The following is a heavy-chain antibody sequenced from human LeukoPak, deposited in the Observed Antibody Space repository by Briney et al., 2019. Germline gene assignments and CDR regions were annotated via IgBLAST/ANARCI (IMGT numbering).Heavy chain of an antibody. V-gene: IGHV3-69-1*01. D-gene: IGHD3-16*01. CDR1: GFTFSSYS. J-gene: IGHJ3*02. Sequence: GGSLRLSCAASGFTFSSYSMNWVRQAPGKGLEWVATMTSSSTIYYADAVKGRFTISRDNSKNTLYLQMNSLRAGDTAVYYCARDHYVDAFDIWGQGTMVTVSS. CDR2: MTSSSTI. CDR3: ARDHYVDAFDI.